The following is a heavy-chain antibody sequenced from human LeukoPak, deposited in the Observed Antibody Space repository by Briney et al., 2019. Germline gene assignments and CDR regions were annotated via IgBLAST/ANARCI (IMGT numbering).Heavy chain of an antibody. V-gene: IGHV3-53*01. D-gene: IGHD3-22*01. CDR2: IYSGGST. J-gene: IGHJ4*02. CDR3: ARDGDYYDSSGYYQDY. CDR1: GFTVSSNY. Sequence: GGSLRLSCAASGFTVSSNYMSWVRQAPGKGLEWVSVIYSGGSTYYADSVKGRFTISRDNSKNTLYLQMNSLRAEDTAVYYCARDGDYYDSSGYYQDYWGQGTLVTVSS.